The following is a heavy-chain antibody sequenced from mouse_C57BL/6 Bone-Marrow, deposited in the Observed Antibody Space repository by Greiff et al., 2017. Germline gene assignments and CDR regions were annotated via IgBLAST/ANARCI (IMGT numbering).Heavy chain of an antibody. D-gene: IGHD2-3*01. Sequence: QVQLQQPGAELVMPGASVKLSCKASGYTFTSYWMHWVKQRPGQGLEWIGEIDPSDSYTNYNQKFKGKATLTVDTSSSTAYMQLSSLTSEDSAVYYCARDGYYYAMDYWGQGTSVTVSS. CDR3: ARDGYYYAMDY. J-gene: IGHJ4*01. CDR1: GYTFTSYW. CDR2: IDPSDSYT. V-gene: IGHV1-69*01.